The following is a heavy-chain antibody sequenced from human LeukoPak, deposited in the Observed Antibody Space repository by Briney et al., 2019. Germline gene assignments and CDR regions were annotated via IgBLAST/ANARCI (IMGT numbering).Heavy chain of an antibody. V-gene: IGHV1-18*01. D-gene: IGHD3-10*01. CDR1: GYIFTSYG. J-gene: IGHJ4*02. CDR2: ISAYNGNT. Sequence: ASVKVSCKASGYIFTSYGISWVRQAPGQGLEWMGWISAYNGNTNYAEKLQGRVTMTTDPSTSTAYMELRSLRPADTAVYYCARCHSYGSLPGDYWGQGTLVTVSS. CDR3: ARCHSYGSLPGDY.